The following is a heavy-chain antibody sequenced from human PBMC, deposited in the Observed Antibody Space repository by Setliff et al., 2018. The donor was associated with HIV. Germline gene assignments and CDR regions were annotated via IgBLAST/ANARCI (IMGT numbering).Heavy chain of an antibody. D-gene: IGHD6-13*01. CDR2: ISPYNGNT. CDR3: ARLRIGSSSWRQLDY. Sequence: ASVKVSCKASGYTFTSYGITWVRQAPGQGLEWMGWISPYNGNTNYAQKLQGRVTMTTDTSTSTAYMELRSLRPDDTAVYYCARLRIGSSSWRQLDYWGQGTLVTVSS. CDR1: GYTFTSYG. J-gene: IGHJ4*02. V-gene: IGHV1-18*01.